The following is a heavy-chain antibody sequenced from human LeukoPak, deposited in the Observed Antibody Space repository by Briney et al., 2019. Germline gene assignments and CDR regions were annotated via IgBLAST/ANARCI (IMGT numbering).Heavy chain of an antibody. Sequence: SETLSLTCTVSGGSISSYYWSWIRQPPGKGLEWIGEINHSGSTNYNPSLKSRVTISVDTSKNQFSLKLSSVTAADTAVYYCARGYYYDSSGPFDYWGQGTLVTVSS. D-gene: IGHD3-22*01. J-gene: IGHJ4*02. V-gene: IGHV4-34*01. CDR3: ARGYYYDSSGPFDY. CDR1: GGSISSYY. CDR2: INHSGST.